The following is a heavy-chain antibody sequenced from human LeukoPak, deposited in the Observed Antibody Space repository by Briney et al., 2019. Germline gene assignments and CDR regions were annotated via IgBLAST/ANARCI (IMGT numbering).Heavy chain of an antibody. CDR2: ISSSSNYI. J-gene: IGHJ5*02. D-gene: IGHD3-10*01. CDR1: GFTFSSYS. Sequence: GGSLRLSCAASGFTFSSYSMNWVRQAPGKGLEWVSSISSSSNYIYYADSVKGRFTISRDNAKNSLYLQMNSLRAEDTAMYYCARPLMYYFGSETYYWFDPWGQGTLVTVSS. V-gene: IGHV3-21*01. CDR3: ARPLMYYFGSETYYWFDP.